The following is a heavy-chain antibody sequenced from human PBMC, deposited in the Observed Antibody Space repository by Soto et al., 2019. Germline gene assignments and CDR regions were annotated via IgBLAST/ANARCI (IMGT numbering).Heavy chain of an antibody. D-gene: IGHD4-17*01. CDR1: GYTLNEVA. CDR3: TTYHGDYNFDH. CDR2: FDPDEAET. J-gene: IGHJ5*02. V-gene: IGHV1-24*01. Sequence: QVQLVQSGAEVKKPGASVKVSCKVSGYTLNEVAMHWVRQAPGKGLEWLGGFDPDEAETIYAQHFQGRVTMTEDTSTDTVYMELSSLRSEDTALHFCTTYHGDYNFDHWGQGTLVPVSS.